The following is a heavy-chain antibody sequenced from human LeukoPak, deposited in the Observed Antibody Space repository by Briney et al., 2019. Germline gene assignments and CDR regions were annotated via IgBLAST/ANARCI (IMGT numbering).Heavy chain of an antibody. D-gene: IGHD3-3*01. J-gene: IGHJ4*02. Sequence: ASVKVSCKAPGYIFTDYYMHWVRQAPGQGLEWMGWINPNSGGTNYAQKFQGRVIMTRDTSITTAYMELSRLKSDDTAVYYCARGLTIFGVVTPPGYWGQGTLVTVSS. V-gene: IGHV1-2*02. CDR3: ARGLTIFGVVTPPGY. CDR1: GYIFTDYY. CDR2: INPNSGGT.